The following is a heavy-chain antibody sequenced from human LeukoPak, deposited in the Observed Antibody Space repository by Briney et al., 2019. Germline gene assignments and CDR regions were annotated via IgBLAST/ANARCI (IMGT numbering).Heavy chain of an antibody. CDR3: ARDIYGDLFHYFDY. J-gene: IGHJ4*02. D-gene: IGHD4-17*01. CDR2: INTNTGNP. CDR1: GYTFTSYA. V-gene: IGHV7-4-1*02. Sequence: GASVKVSCKASGYTFTSYAMNWVRQAPGQGLEWMGWINTNTGNPTYAQGFTGRFVFSLDTSVSTAYLQISSLKAEDTAVYYCARDIYGDLFHYFDYWGQGTLVTVSS.